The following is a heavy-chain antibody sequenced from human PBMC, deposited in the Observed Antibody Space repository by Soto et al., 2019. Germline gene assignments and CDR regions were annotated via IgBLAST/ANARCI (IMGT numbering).Heavy chain of an antibody. Sequence: EVQLLESGGGLVQPGGSLRLSCAVSGFTFSHYAMSWVRQAPGKGLEWVPAISGSGGSTYYTDSVKGRFTMSRDNSKNTRYLRMNSLRAEDTAVYFCAKLPQYEALTGYLNYFDYWGQGTLVAVSS. V-gene: IGHV3-23*01. CDR1: GFTFSHYA. CDR3: AKLPQYEALTGYLNYFDY. D-gene: IGHD3-9*01. J-gene: IGHJ4*02. CDR2: ISGSGGST.